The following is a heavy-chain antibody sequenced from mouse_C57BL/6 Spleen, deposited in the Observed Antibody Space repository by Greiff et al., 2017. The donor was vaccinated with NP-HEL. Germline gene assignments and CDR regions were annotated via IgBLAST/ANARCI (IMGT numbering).Heavy chain of an antibody. CDR1: GYTFTSYW. D-gene: IGHD2-5*01. Sequence: VKLQESGAELVMPGASVKLSCKASGYTFTSYWMHWVKQRPGQGLEWIGEIDPSDSYTNYNQKFKGKSTLTVDKSSSTAYMQLSSLTSEDSAVYYCARYYSNFDYWGQGTTLTVSS. V-gene: IGHV1-69*01. J-gene: IGHJ2*01. CDR2: IDPSDSYT. CDR3: ARYYSNFDY.